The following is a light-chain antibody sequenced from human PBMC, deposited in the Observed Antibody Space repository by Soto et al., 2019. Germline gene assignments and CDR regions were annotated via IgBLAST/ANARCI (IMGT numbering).Light chain of an antibody. CDR2: EVS. J-gene: IGLJ1*01. CDR1: SSDVGGYNY. Sequence: QFVLTQPASVSGSPGQSITISCTGTSSDVGGYNYVSWYQQHPGKAPKLMIYEVSNRPSGVSNRFSGSKSGNTASLTISGLQAEDEADYYCSSYTSSSFYVFGTGTKVTVL. V-gene: IGLV2-14*01. CDR3: SSYTSSSFYV.